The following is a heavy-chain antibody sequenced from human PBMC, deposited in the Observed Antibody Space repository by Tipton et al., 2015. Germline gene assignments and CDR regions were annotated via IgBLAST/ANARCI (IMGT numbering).Heavy chain of an antibody. Sequence: TLSLTCTVSAGSISSSFWWSWVRQPPGKGLEWIGSISHSGNTYYNPSLKSRVTISVDTSKNQFSLKLSSVTAADTAVYYCARARGRHGGLFDSWGRGTLVTVSS. V-gene: IGHV4-39*01. CDR2: ISHSGNT. CDR3: ARARGRHGGLFDS. CDR1: AGSISSSFW. D-gene: IGHD4-23*01. J-gene: IGHJ4*02.